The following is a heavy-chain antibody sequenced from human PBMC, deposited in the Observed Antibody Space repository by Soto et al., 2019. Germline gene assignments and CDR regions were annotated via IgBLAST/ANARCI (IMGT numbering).Heavy chain of an antibody. D-gene: IGHD3-9*01. CDR1: GCSISSNY. Sequence: SEPLSLTCPVSGCSISSNYWSWIRQPPGKGLEWIGYIYYSGSTNYNPSLKSRVTISVDTSKNQFSLKLSSVTAADTAVYYCARVPLSGDDILTGFWFDPWGQGTLVTVSS. CDR2: IYYSGST. CDR3: ARVPLSGDDILTGFWFDP. J-gene: IGHJ5*02. V-gene: IGHV4-59*01.